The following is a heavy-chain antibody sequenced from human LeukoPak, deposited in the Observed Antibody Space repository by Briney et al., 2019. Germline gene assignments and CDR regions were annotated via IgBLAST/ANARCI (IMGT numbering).Heavy chain of an antibody. CDR3: ARPRKYYSTSGYYLVS. Sequence: GASVKVSCKASGYIFTGYYIYWVRQAPGQGLEWMGWINPNSGGTDSAQKFQGRVAMTRDTSLSTAYMELTRLTSDDTAVYYCARPRKYYSTSGYYLVSWGQGTLVTVSS. V-gene: IGHV1-2*02. D-gene: IGHD3-22*01. J-gene: IGHJ4*02. CDR2: INPNSGGT. CDR1: GYIFTGYY.